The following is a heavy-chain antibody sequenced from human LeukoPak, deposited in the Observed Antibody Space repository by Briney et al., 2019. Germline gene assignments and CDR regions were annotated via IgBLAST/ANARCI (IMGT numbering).Heavy chain of an antibody. J-gene: IGHJ6*03. CDR2: INPNSGGT. CDR3: ARSNNYDFWSGYYFRFHGYMDV. Sequence: ASVKVSCKASGYTFTGYYMHWVRQAPGQGLEWMGRINPNSGGTNYAQKFQGRVTITADESTSTAYMELSSLRSEDTAVYYCARSNNYDFWSGYYFRFHGYMDVWGKGTTVTVSS. D-gene: IGHD3-3*01. V-gene: IGHV1-2*06. CDR1: GYTFTGYY.